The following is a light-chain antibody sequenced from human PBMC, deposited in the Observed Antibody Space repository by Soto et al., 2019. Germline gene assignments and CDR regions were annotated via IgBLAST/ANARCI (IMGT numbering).Light chain of an antibody. J-gene: IGKJ4*01. CDR3: QQRSNCPLT. CDR1: QSVSSY. CDR2: DAS. V-gene: IGKV3-11*01. Sequence: EIVLTQSPATLSLSPGERATLSCRASQSVSSYLAWYQQKPGQAPRLLIYDASNRATGIPARFSGSGSGTDFTLTISSLETEDFAFYYCQQRSNCPLTFGGGTKVEIK.